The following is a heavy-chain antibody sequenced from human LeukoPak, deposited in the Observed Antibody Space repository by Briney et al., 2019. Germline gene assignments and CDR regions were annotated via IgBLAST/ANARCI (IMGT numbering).Heavy chain of an antibody. CDR2: ISYDGSNK. CDR1: GFTFSSYG. J-gene: IGHJ4*02. CDR3: ARGPQYFDFWTPYPY. D-gene: IGHD3-3*01. Sequence: GGSLRLSCAASGFTFSSYGMHWVRQAPGKGLEWVAVISYDGSNKYYADSVKGRFTILRDNSNFTLYLQMTTLKVEDTAIYYCARGPQYFDFWTPYPYWGQGALVTVSA. V-gene: IGHV3-30*03.